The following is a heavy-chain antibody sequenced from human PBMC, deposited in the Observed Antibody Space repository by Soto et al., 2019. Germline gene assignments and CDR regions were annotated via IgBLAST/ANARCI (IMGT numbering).Heavy chain of an antibody. CDR3: ARLGVVASDAISPIFGVAHFDY. Sequence: GGSLRLSCAASGFTFSSYAMHWVRQAPGKGLEWVAVISYDGSNKYYADSVKGRFTISRDNSKNTLYLQMNSLRAVDTAVYYCARLGVVASDAISPIFGVAHFDYWGQGTLLTVSS. V-gene: IGHV3-30-3*01. CDR1: GFTFSSYA. D-gene: IGHD3-3*02. J-gene: IGHJ4*02. CDR2: ISYDGSNK.